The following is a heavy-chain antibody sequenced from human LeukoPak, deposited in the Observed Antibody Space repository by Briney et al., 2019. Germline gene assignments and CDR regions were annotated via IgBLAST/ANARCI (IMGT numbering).Heavy chain of an antibody. CDR3: ARDTYDSSGYYAHLDY. CDR1: GFNVSSKY. V-gene: IGHV3-66*01. D-gene: IGHD3-22*01. CDR2: IYDNGRT. J-gene: IGHJ4*02. Sequence: GGSLRLSCAASGFNVSSKYMNWVRQAPGKGLEWVSIIYDNGRTYYADSVKGRFTISRDNAKNSLYLQMNSLRAEDTAVYYCARDTYDSSGYYAHLDYWGQGTLVTVSS.